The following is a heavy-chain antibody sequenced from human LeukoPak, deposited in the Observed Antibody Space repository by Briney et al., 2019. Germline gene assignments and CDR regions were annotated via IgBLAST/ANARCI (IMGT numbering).Heavy chain of an antibody. CDR1: GFTFSSYG. CDR2: IWYDGSNK. J-gene: IGHJ4*02. V-gene: IGHV3-33*01. CDR3: ARARGGSYALGGDY. Sequence: GGSLRLSCAASGFTFSSYGVHWVRQAPGKGLEWVAVIWYDGSNKYYADSVKGRFIISRESYKDTLYLQMNSLRAEDTAVYYCARARGGSYALGGDYWGQGTLVTVSS. D-gene: IGHD1-26*01.